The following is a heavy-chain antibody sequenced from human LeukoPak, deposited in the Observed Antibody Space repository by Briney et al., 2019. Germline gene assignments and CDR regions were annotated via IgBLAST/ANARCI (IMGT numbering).Heavy chain of an antibody. Sequence: SETLSLTCTVSGGSISDYYWSWFRQPPGKGLEWIGYIYYSGSTKHNPSLKNRVTISVDTSKNQFSLKLSSVTAADTAVYYCARHPVVWFGEAEFDYWGQGTLVTVSS. CDR2: IYYSGST. CDR3: ARHPVVWFGEAEFDY. D-gene: IGHD3-10*01. J-gene: IGHJ4*02. CDR1: GGSISDYY. V-gene: IGHV4-59*08.